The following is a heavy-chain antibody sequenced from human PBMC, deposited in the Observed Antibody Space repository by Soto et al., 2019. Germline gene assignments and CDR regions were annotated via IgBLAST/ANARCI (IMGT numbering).Heavy chain of an antibody. Sequence: QLQLQESGSGLVKPSQTLSLTCAVSGDSISSGGYSWNWIRQPPGKGLEWIGYIYPSGSSYYNPSLKSRVTISVDRSRHQFSLNLSSVTAADTALYYCARATLSGDWYFDLWGRGTLVTVPS. CDR1: GDSISSGGYS. V-gene: IGHV4-30-2*01. J-gene: IGHJ2*01. D-gene: IGHD7-27*01. CDR3: ARATLSGDWYFDL. CDR2: IYPSGSS.